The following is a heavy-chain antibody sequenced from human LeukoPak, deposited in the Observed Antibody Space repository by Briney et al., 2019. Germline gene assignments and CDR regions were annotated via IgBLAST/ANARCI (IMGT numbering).Heavy chain of an antibody. CDR1: GFTFSSYS. J-gene: IGHJ4*02. D-gene: IGHD1-20*01. V-gene: IGHV3-21*01. CDR3: AREAGITGTTNLDY. Sequence: GGSLRLSCAVSGFTFSSYSMNWVRQAPGKGLEWVSSISSSSSYIYYADSVKGRFTISRDNAKNSLYLQMNSLRAEDTAVYYCAREAGITGTTNLDYWGQGTLVTVSS. CDR2: ISSSSSYI.